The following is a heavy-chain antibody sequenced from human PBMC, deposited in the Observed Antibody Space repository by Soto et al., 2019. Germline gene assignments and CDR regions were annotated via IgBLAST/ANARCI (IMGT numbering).Heavy chain of an antibody. CDR1: GFTFSSYA. V-gene: IGHV3-23*01. J-gene: IGHJ6*02. D-gene: IGHD3-10*01. Sequence: GGSLRLSCAASGFTFSSYAMSWVRQAPGKGLEWVSAISGSGGSTYYADSVKGRFTISRDNSKNTLYLQMNSLRAEDTAVYYCAKGLVSGSGCYPYYGMDVWGQGTTVTVSS. CDR3: AKGLVSGSGCYPYYGMDV. CDR2: ISGSGGST.